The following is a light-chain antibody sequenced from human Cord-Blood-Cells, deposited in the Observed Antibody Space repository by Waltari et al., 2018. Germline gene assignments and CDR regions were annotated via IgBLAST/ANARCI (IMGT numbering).Light chain of an antibody. CDR3: QQLNSYPLLT. CDR1: QGISSY. J-gene: IGKJ4*01. CDR2: AAS. V-gene: IGKV1-9*01. Sequence: DIQLTQSPSFLSASVGDRVTITCRASQGISSYLAWYQQKPGKAPKPLIYAASTLQSGVPSRFSGSGSGTEFTLTISSLQPEDFATYYCQQLNSYPLLTFGGGTKVEIK.